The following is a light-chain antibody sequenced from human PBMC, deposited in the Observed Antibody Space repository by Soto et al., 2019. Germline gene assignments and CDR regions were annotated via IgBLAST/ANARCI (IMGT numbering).Light chain of an antibody. V-gene: IGLV1-44*01. CDR3: ATWDDTLDGWV. Sequence: QCLLTQPPSVSGTPGQRVTISCSGGSSNVGSNSVNWYQQLPGTAPKRLIYSNNQRPSGVPDRFSGSRSGTSASLAISGLQSEDEAEYHCATWDDTLDGWVFGGGTKVTVL. CDR2: SNN. CDR1: SSNVGSNS. J-gene: IGLJ3*02.